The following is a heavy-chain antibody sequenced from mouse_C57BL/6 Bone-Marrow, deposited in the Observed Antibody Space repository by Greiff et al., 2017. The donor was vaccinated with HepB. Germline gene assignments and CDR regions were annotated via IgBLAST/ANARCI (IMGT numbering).Heavy chain of an antibody. Sequence: QVQLKESGAELVRPGASVTLSCKASGYTFTDYEMHWVKQTPVHGLEWIGAIDPETGGTAYNQKFKGKAILTADKSSSTAYMELRSLTSEDSAVYYCTRLEVLRYGWYFDVWGTGTTVTVSS. D-gene: IGHD1-1*01. V-gene: IGHV1-15*01. CDR3: TRLEVLRYGWYFDV. CDR1: GYTFTDYE. CDR2: IDPETGGT. J-gene: IGHJ1*03.